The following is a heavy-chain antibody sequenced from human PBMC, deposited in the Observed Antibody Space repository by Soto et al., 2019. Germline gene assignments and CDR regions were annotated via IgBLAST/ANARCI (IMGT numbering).Heavy chain of an antibody. CDR1: GGSISSGGYY. V-gene: IGHV4-61*08. CDR3: ARHTQLPRAHYYYGMDV. J-gene: IGHJ6*02. D-gene: IGHD1-26*01. CDR2: IYYSGST. Sequence: TSETLSLTCTVSGGSISSGGYYWNWIRQHPGKGLEWIWYIYYSGSTNYNPSLKSRVTISVDTSKNQFSLKLSSLTAADTSVYYCARHTQLPRAHYYYGMDVWGQGTTVTVSS.